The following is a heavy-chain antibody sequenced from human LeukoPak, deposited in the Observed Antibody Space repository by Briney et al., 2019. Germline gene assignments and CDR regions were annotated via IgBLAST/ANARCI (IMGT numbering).Heavy chain of an antibody. CDR1: GYTFASYG. CDR3: ARQVDSTMALPDY. D-gene: IGHD3-10*01. J-gene: IGHJ4*02. CDR2: ISTYNGHT. Sequence: ASVKVSCKTSGYTFASYGVTWVRRAPGQGLEWMGWISTYNGHTSYAQKLQGRVTMTTDTSTSTAYMELRSLRSDDTAVYYCARQVDSTMALPDYWGQGTLVTVSS. V-gene: IGHV1-18*01.